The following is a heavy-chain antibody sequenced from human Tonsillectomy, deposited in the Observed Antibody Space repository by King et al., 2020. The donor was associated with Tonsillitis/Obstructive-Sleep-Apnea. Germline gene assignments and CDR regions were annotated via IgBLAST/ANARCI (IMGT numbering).Heavy chain of an antibody. D-gene: IGHD4-17*01. CDR1: GFTVSSNH. CDR2: IYSGVNT. Sequence: VQLVESGGGLIQPGGSLRLSCAASGFTVSSNHMNWVRQAPGKGLEWVSVIYSGVNTYYADSVKGRFTISRDNSKNTVYLQMNSLRVEDTAVYSCARDARGDYGDYVGFDYWGQGTLVTVSS. CDR3: ARDARGDYGDYVGFDY. J-gene: IGHJ4*02. V-gene: IGHV3-53*01.